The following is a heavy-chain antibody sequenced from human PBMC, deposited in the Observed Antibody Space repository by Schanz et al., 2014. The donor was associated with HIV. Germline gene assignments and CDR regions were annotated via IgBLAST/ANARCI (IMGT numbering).Heavy chain of an antibody. CDR1: GVTFNDNY. D-gene: IGHD5-18*01. J-gene: IGHJ6*02. Sequence: EVQLLESGGDWVQPGGSLRLSCVASGVTFNDNYINWVRQAPGGGLEWVARSRVKSDSYATEYAASVTGRFTISRDDSKNSVYLQMNSLNIEDTAVYYCRGYRFYYGVDFWGQGTTVTVS. V-gene: IGHV3-72*01. CDR2: SRVKSDSYAT. CDR3: RGYRFYYGVDF.